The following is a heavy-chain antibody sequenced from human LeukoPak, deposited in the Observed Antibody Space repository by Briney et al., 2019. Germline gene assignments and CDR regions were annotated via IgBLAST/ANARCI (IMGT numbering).Heavy chain of an antibody. V-gene: IGHV3-30*02. CDR3: ARVHDYGDYEFDY. CDR2: IRYDGSNK. J-gene: IGHJ4*02. D-gene: IGHD4-17*01. Sequence: PGGSLRLSCAASGFTFSSYGMHWVRQAPGKGLEWVAFIRYDGSNKYYADSVKGRFTISRDNSKNTLYLQMNSLRAEDTAVYYCARVHDYGDYEFDYWGQGTLVTVSS. CDR1: GFTFSSYG.